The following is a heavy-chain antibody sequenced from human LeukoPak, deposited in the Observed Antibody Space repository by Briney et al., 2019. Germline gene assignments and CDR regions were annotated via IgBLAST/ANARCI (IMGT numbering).Heavy chain of an antibody. Sequence: ASETLSLTCTVSGGSISSYYWSWIRQPPGKGLEWIGYIYYSGSTNYNPSLKSRVTISVDTSKNQFSLKLSSVTAADTAVYYCSAERAGTIVDYWGQGTLVTVSS. D-gene: IGHD1-7*01. J-gene: IGHJ4*02. CDR2: IYYSGST. CDR3: SAERAGTIVDY. V-gene: IGHV4-59*08. CDR1: GGSISSYY.